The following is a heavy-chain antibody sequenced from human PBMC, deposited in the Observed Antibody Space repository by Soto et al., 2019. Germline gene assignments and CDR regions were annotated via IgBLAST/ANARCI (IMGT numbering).Heavy chain of an antibody. CDR3: AKEGRGGSGWYPFDY. CDR1: GFTFDDYA. Sequence: GGSLRLSCAASGFTFDDYAMHWVRQAPGKGLEWVSGISWNSGSIGYADSVKGRFTISRDNAKNSLYLQMNSLRAEDTALYYCAKEGRGGSGWYPFDYWGQGTLVTVSS. J-gene: IGHJ4*02. V-gene: IGHV3-9*01. D-gene: IGHD6-19*01. CDR2: ISWNSGSI.